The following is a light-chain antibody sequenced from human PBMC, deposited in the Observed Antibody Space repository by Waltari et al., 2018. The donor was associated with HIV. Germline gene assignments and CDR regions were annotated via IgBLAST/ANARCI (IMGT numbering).Light chain of an antibody. V-gene: IGKV3-15*01. J-gene: IGKJ5*01. Sequence: EIVMTQSPATLSVSPGERATLSCRASQRVGSNLAWYQHKPGQAPRLLIYGASTRATGSSARFSGSGSGTDFALTISSLQSEDFAVYYCQQYDVWPPLTFGQGTRLEIK. CDR2: GAS. CDR3: QQYDVWPPLT. CDR1: QRVGSN.